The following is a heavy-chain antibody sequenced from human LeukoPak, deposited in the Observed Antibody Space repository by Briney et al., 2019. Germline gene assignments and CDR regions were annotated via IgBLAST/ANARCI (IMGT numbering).Heavy chain of an antibody. CDR3: ARRIAARPRGYWFDP. D-gene: IGHD6-6*01. CDR2: IYYSGST. J-gene: IGHJ5*02. V-gene: IGHV4-39*01. Sequence: SETLSLTCTVSGGSISSISYYWGWIRQPPGKGLEWIGSIYYSGSTYYNPSLKSRVTISVDTSKNQFSLKVSSVTAADTAVYYCARRIAARPRGYWFDPWGQGTLVTVSS. CDR1: GGSISSISYY.